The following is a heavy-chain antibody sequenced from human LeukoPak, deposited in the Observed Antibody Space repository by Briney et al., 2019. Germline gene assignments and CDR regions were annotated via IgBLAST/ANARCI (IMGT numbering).Heavy chain of an antibody. CDR3: AKSVGYSYGPFDY. CDR2: ISYDGSNK. CDR1: GFTFSSYG. D-gene: IGHD5-18*01. V-gene: IGHV3-30*18. J-gene: IGHJ4*02. Sequence: GSLRLSCAASGFTFSSYGMHWVRQAPGKGLEWVAVISYDGSNKYYADSVKGRFTISRDNSKNTLYLQMNSLRAEDTAVYYCAKSVGYSYGPFDYWGQGTLVTVSS.